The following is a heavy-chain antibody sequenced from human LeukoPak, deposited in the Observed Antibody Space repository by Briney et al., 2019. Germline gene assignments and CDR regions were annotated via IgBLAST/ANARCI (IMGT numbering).Heavy chain of an antibody. D-gene: IGHD3-22*01. V-gene: IGHV4-4*02. J-gene: IGHJ4*02. CDR2: IYDSEST. Sequence: SETLSLTCAVSGGSISSSNWWSWVRQPPGKGLEWIGEIYDSESTNYNPSLKSRVTISVDTSKNQFSLKLSSVTAADTAVYYCASYDSSGYYYGIKYYFDYWGQGTLVTVPS. CDR3: ASYDSSGYYYGIKYYFDY. CDR1: GGSISSSNW.